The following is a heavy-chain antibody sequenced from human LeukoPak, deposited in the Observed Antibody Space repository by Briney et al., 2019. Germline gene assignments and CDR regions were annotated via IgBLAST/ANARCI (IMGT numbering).Heavy chain of an antibody. CDR3: ARDRAAAGHDAFDI. CDR1: GFTFSSYS. D-gene: IGHD6-13*01. CDR2: ISSSSSTI. V-gene: IGHV3-48*04. J-gene: IGHJ3*02. Sequence: GGSLRLSCAASGFTFSSYSMNWVRQAPGKGLEWVSYISSSSSTIYYADSVKGRFTISRDNAKNSLYLQMNSLRAEDTAVYYCARDRAAAGHDAFDIWGQGTMVTVSS.